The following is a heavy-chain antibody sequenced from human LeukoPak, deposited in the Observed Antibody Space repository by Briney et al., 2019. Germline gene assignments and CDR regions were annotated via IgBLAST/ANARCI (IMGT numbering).Heavy chain of an antibody. CDR2: IYYSGST. D-gene: IGHD5-18*01. CDR1: GGSISSSSYY. J-gene: IGHJ3*02. V-gene: IGHV4-39*01. Sequence: SETLSLTCTVSGGSISSSSYYWGWIRQPPGKGLEWIGSIYYSGSTYYNPSLKSRVTISVDTSKNQFSLKLSSVTAADTAVYYCARQRVDTAKADAFDIWGQGTMVTVSS. CDR3: ARQRVDTAKADAFDI.